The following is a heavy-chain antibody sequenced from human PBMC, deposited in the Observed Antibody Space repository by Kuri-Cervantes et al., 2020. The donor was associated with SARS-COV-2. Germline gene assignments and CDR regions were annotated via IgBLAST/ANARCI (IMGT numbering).Heavy chain of an antibody. Sequence: SVKVSCKASGYTFTGYYMHWVRQAPGQALEWMGWITPFNGNTNYAQRFQDRITITRDRSMSTAYMELSSLRFEDTAMYYCARSGPGAISREDGAFDIWGQGTMVTVSS. J-gene: IGHJ3*02. CDR2: ITPFNGNT. D-gene: IGHD5-24*01. V-gene: IGHV1-45*02. CDR1: GYTFTGYY. CDR3: ARSGPGAISREDGAFDI.